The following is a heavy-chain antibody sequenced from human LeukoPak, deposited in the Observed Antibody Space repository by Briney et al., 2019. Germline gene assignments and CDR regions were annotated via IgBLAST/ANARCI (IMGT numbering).Heavy chain of an antibody. V-gene: IGHV3-23*01. J-gene: IGHJ4*02. CDR2: VSGSGSTT. CDR1: GFTFSTYG. D-gene: IGHD4-23*01. CDR3: AKSLDYGGNRARLDF. Sequence: PGGSLRLSCAASGFTFSTYGMNWVRQAPGKGLEWVSAVSGSGSTTYYARSVKGRFTVSRDNSKNTVYLQMNSLRVDDTAVYYCAKSLDYGGNRARLDFWGQGTLVTVSS.